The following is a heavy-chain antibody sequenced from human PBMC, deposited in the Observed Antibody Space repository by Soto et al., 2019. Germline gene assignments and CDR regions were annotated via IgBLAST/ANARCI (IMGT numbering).Heavy chain of an antibody. V-gene: IGHV1-69*13. D-gene: IGHD3-22*01. Sequence: SVNVSCKASGGTFSSYAISWVRQAPGQGLEWMGGIIPIFGTANYAQKFQGRVTITADESTSTAYMELSSLRSEDTAVYYCARDVTTNGYYYYGMDVWGQGTTVTVSS. CDR3: ARDVTTNGYYYYGMDV. CDR2: IIPIFGTA. J-gene: IGHJ6*02. CDR1: GGTFSSYA.